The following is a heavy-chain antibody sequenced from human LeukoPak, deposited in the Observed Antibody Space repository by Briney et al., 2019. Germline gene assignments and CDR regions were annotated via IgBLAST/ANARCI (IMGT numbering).Heavy chain of an antibody. V-gene: IGHV3-48*02. D-gene: IGHD1-26*01. CDR1: GFTFSSYS. CDR2: ITASGTAM. J-gene: IGHJ4*02. CDR3: ASSGSYRFDY. Sequence: GGSLRLSCAASGFTFSSYSMNWVRQAPGKGLEWVSHITASGTAMFYADSVKGRFTISRDNAKNSLYLQMDSLRDEVTAVYYCASSGSYRFDYWGQGTLVTVSS.